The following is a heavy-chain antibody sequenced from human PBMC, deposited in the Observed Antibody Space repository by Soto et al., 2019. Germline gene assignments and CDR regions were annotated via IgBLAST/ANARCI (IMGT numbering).Heavy chain of an antibody. CDR1: GYNFSSYA. D-gene: IGHD1-7*01. J-gene: IGHJ4*02. CDR3: ARDGVAGTTGISCY. V-gene: IGHV1-18*01. Sequence: QVQLVQSGAEVKKPGASVKVSCKASGYNFSSYAISWVRQAPGQGLEWMGWIAAYNDNTNYAQKFQGRVTMTADTSTNTAYMEVRSLRSDDTAVYYCARDGVAGTTGISCYWGQGTLVTVSS. CDR2: IAAYNDNT.